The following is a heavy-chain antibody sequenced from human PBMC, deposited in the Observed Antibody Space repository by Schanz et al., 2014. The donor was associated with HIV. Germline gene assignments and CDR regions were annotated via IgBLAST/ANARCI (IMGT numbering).Heavy chain of an antibody. Sequence: VQLVESGGGLVQPGGSLTLSCEASGFNFNSYGMHWVRQAPGKGLEWLAVISYDGRNKKFADSVRGRFTISRDNSKNTLYLQMKNLRTEDTAVYYCAKDRNYYDSKYRGKGNYYYYYGMDVWGQGTTVTVSS. CDR2: ISYDGRNK. CDR3: AKDRNYYDSKYRGKGNYYYYYGMDV. CDR1: GFNFNSYG. V-gene: IGHV3-30*18. D-gene: IGHD3-22*01. J-gene: IGHJ6*02.